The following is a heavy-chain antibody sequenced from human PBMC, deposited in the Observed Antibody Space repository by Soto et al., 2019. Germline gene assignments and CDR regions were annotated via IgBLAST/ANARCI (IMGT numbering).Heavy chain of an antibody. CDR2: ISSSGTSA. V-gene: IGHV3-11*05. J-gene: IGHJ4*02. D-gene: IGHD6-19*01. Sequence: QVRLEESGGGLVKPGGSLRLSCAASGFTFSAVYMSWIRQAPNKGLEYISYISSSGTSANYADSVKGRFTISRDNAKNSRDLQMNSLRAEDTAVYYCARDRGAVTGQYFDYWGQGALVTVSS. CDR3: ARDRGAVTGQYFDY. CDR1: GFTFSAVY.